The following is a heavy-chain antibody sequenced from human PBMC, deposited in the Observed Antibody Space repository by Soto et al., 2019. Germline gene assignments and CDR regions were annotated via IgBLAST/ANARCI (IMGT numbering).Heavy chain of an antibody. Sequence: EVQLVESGGGLVKPGGSLRLSCAASDFTFNSYNMHWVRQAPGKGLEWVSSISSSGDYKFYVESLKGRFTISRDNAKNSLFLQMEGLRDGDTAVYFCARSPYYYDSSGYSRSYKYFDVWGRGTQVIVSS. CDR2: ISSSGDYK. V-gene: IGHV3-21*01. D-gene: IGHD3-22*01. CDR1: DFTFNSYN. J-gene: IGHJ2*01. CDR3: ARSPYYYDSSGYSRSYKYFDV.